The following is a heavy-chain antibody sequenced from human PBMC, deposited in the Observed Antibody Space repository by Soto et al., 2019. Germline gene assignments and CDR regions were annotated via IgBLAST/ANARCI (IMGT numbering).Heavy chain of an antibody. Sequence: ASVKASCKASGYTFTSYCMSWVRQAPGQGLEWMGWISAYNGDTNYAQKLQGRVTMTTDTSTSTAYMELRSLRSDDTAVYYCARGSGTYDFWSGYPLPTPFDYWGQGTLVTVSS. V-gene: IGHV1-18*01. CDR2: ISAYNGDT. CDR3: ARGSGTYDFWSGYPLPTPFDY. J-gene: IGHJ4*02. CDR1: GYTFTSYC. D-gene: IGHD3-3*01.